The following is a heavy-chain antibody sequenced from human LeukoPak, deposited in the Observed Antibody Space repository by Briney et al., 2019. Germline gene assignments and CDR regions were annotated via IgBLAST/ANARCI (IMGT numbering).Heavy chain of an antibody. CDR3: AKDFSGDLGAFDI. D-gene: IGHD4-17*01. CDR1: GFTFSSYE. J-gene: IGHJ3*02. CDR2: ISGSGGST. V-gene: IGHV3-23*01. Sequence: GGSLRLSCAASGFTFSSYEMNWVRQAPGKGLEWVSAISGSGGSTYYADSVKGRFTISRDNSKNTLYLQMNSLRAEDTAVYYCAKDFSGDLGAFDIWGQGTMVTVSS.